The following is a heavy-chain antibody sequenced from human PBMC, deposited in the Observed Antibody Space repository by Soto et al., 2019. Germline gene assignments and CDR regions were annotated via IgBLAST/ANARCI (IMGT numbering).Heavy chain of an antibody. V-gene: IGHV3-23*01. CDR2: ISGSGGST. CDR1: GFTFSSYA. CDR3: AKDSHYYYYYGMDV. J-gene: IGHJ6*02. Sequence: GGSLRLSCAASGFTFSSYAMSWVRQAPGKGLEWVSAISGSGGSTYYADSVKGRFTISRDNSKNTLYLQMNSLRAEDTAVYYCAKDSHYYYYYGMDVWGQRTTVTVSS.